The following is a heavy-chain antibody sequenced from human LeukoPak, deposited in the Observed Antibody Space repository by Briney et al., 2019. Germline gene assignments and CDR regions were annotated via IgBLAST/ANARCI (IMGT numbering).Heavy chain of an antibody. V-gene: IGHV5-51*01. CDR3: ARNAIEGATRGYLDY. D-gene: IGHD1-26*01. J-gene: IGHJ4*02. CDR2: IYPGDSDT. Sequence: GESLKISCKGSGYSFPTYWIGWVRQMPGKGLEWMGIIYPGDSDTRYSPSFQGQVTISADKSMNTAYLQWSSPKASDTAIYYCARNAIEGATRGYLDYWGQGTLVTVSS. CDR1: GYSFPTYW.